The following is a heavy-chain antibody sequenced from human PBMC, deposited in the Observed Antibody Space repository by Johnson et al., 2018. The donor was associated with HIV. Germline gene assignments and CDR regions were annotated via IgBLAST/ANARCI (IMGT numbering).Heavy chain of an antibody. D-gene: IGHD4-23*01. V-gene: IGHV3-23*04. J-gene: IGHJ3*02. CDR1: GFTVSSNY. Sequence: VQLVESGGGLIQTWGSLRLSCVASGFTVSSNYMNWVRQAPGKGLEWVSAISGSGGSTYYADSVKGRFTISRDNSKNTLYLQMNSLRAEDTAVYYCAKDVSVVTPSGSFDIWGQGTRVTVSS. CDR2: ISGSGGST. CDR3: AKDVSVVTPSGSFDI.